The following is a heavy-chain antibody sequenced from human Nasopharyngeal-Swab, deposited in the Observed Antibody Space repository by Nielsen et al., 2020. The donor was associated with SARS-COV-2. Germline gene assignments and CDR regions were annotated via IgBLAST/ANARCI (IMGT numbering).Heavy chain of an antibody. D-gene: IGHD5-18*01. J-gene: IGHJ4*02. CDR3: TKRSGDIYGYPANYFDC. V-gene: IGHV3-33*06. Sequence: GGSLRLSCAASGFTFSSYGMHWVRQAPGKGLEWVAVIWYDGSNKYYADSVKGRFTISRDNSKNTLYLQMNSLRAEDTAVYYCTKRSGDIYGYPANYFDCWGQGTLVTVSS. CDR2: IWYDGSNK. CDR1: GFTFSSYG.